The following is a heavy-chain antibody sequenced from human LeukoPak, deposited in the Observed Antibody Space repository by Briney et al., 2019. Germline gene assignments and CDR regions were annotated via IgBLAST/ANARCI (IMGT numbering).Heavy chain of an antibody. D-gene: IGHD2-2*01. J-gene: IGHJ4*02. CDR3: AKDRIVGYCSGTSCYGVDY. Sequence: GRSLRLSCAASGFTFNNYGMHWVRQAPGKGLEWVAVVSFNGTNKYYADSVKGRFTISRDNSKNTLYLQMDSVRAEDTAVYYCAKDRIVGYCSGTSCYGVDYWGQGTLVTVSS. CDR1: GFTFNNYG. V-gene: IGHV3-30*18. CDR2: VSFNGTNK.